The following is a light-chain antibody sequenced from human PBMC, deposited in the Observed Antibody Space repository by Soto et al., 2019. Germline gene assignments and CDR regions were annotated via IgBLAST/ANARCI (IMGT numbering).Light chain of an antibody. Sequence: EIVLTQSPGTLSLSPGERATLSCRASQRFSSNFLAWYQLRPGQAPRLLIYGSSSRATGIPDRFSGSGSGTDFTLTISRLEPEDFAVYFCHQYSSSITFGGGTRVEVK. J-gene: IGKJ4*01. CDR3: HQYSSSIT. V-gene: IGKV3-20*01. CDR2: GSS. CDR1: QRFSSNF.